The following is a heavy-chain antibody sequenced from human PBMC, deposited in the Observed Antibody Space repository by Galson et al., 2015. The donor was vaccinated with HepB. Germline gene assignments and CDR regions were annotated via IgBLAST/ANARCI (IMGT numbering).Heavy chain of an antibody. CDR3: ARDLGDYYYYGMDV. D-gene: IGHD2-15*01. CDR1: GFTVSSNY. CDR2: IYSGGST. V-gene: IGHV3-66*01. J-gene: IGHJ6*02. Sequence: SLRLSCAASGFTVSSNYMSWVRQAPGKGLEWVSVIYSGGSTYYADSVKGRFTISRDNSKNTLYLQMNSLRAEDTAVDYCARDLGDYYYYGMDVWGQGTTVTVSS.